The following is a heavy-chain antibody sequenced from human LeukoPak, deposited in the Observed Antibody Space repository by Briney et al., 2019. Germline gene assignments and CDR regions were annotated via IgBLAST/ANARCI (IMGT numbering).Heavy chain of an antibody. CDR3: ARDRRYSSSWLTPDRPEYFQH. D-gene: IGHD6-13*01. CDR2: INPSGGST. Sequence: ASVKVSFKASGYTFTSYYMHWVRQAPGQGLEWMGIINPSGGSTSYAQKFQGRVTMTRDMSTSTVYMELSSLRSEDTAVYYCARDRRYSSSWLTPDRPEYFQHWGQGTLVTVSS. J-gene: IGHJ1*01. CDR1: GYTFTSYY. V-gene: IGHV1-46*01.